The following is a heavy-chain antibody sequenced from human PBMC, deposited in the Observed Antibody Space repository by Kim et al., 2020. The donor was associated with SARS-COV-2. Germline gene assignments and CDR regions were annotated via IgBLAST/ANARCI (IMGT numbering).Heavy chain of an antibody. D-gene: IGHD3-16*01. J-gene: IGHJ4*02. CDR2: GST. CDR3: ARGIGYFDY. Sequence: GSTTHNPSLKSRVTISVDKSKNQFSLKLSSVTAADTAVYYCARGIGYFDYWGQGTLVTVSS. V-gene: IGHV4-4*02.